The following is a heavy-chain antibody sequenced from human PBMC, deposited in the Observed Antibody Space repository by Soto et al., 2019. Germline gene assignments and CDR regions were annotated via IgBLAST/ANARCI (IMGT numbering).Heavy chain of an antibody. J-gene: IGHJ4*02. V-gene: IGHV1-69*01. CDR3: ARLGHPGQ. CDR1: GGSLRNSV. CDR2: VIPILGTA. Sequence: QVQLVQSGAEVKKPGSSVKVSCTASGGSLRNSVISWVGQAPAQRLEWMGGVIPILGTANYAQKFQGRVTKTADEATSTAYLYLSNLSPDDTAVYYWARLGHPGQWGPGTAVIVSS.